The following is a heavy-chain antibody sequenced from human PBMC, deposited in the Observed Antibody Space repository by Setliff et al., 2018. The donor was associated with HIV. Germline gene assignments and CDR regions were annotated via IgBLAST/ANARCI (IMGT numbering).Heavy chain of an antibody. CDR3: ARDHGNPPSRGDI. D-gene: IGHD1-1*01. Sequence: SETLSLTCTVSGGYISSGSHYWRWIRQPAGKGLEWIGHIYTSGFSNYNPSLKSRVTISIDTSKNQFSLNLTAVTAADTAIYYCARDHGNPPSRGDIWGQGTMVTVSS. CDR1: GGYISSGSHY. J-gene: IGHJ3*02. CDR2: IYTSGFS. V-gene: IGHV4-61*09.